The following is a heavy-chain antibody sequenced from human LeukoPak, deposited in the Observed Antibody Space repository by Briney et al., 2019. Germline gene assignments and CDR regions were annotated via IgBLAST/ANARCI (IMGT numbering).Heavy chain of an antibody. CDR1: GFTFDDYP. J-gene: IGHJ4*02. D-gene: IGHD3-22*01. CDR3: AKMAIVVVNDDFDY. Sequence: GGSLRLSCAASGFTFDDYPMHWVRQAPGKGLEWVSLISWDGGSTYYADPVKGRFTISRDNSKNTLYLQMNSLRAEDTAVYYCAKMAIVVVNDDFDYWGQGTLVTVSS. CDR2: ISWDGGST. V-gene: IGHV3-43*01.